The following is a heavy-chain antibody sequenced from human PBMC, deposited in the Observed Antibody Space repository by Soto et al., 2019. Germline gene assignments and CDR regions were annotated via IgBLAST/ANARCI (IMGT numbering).Heavy chain of an antibody. CDR2: IYYSGST. CDR3: ARAVGYSSGCSWFDP. CDR1: GASISSGGYY. D-gene: IGHD6-19*01. V-gene: IGHV4-31*03. J-gene: IGHJ5*02. Sequence: SCTVSGASISSGGYYWGWIRQHPGKGLEWIGYIYYSGSTYYNPSLKSRVAISVDRSKNQFSLKLSSVTAADTAVYYCARAVGYSSGCSWFDPWGQGTLVTVSS.